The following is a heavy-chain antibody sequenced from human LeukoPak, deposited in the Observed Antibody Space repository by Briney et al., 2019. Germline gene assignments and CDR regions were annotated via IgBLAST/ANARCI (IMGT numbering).Heavy chain of an antibody. V-gene: IGHV4-39*01. CDR1: GGSISSSSYY. Sequence: PSETLSLTCTVSGGSISSSSYYWGWIRQPPGKGLEWIGSIYYSGSTYYNPSLKSRVTISVDTSKNQFSLKLGSVTAADTAVYYCARKGGLLRFLEWLPKKSWFDPWGQGTLVTVSS. D-gene: IGHD3-3*01. CDR3: ARKGGLLRFLEWLPKKSWFDP. J-gene: IGHJ5*02. CDR2: IYYSGST.